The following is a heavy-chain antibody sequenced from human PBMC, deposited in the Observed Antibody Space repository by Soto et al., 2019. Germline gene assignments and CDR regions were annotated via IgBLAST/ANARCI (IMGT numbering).Heavy chain of an antibody. Sequence: VQLVASGGDLVQPGGSLRLSCAASGFTFSNYWMHWVRQGPGTGLVWFSRVNSDESSTSYADSVKGRFTISRDNAKNTLYLQMSSLRCEDTALYYCVCFECGRTAVVNAMEANCYWCHGTLVT. V-gene: IGHV3-74*01. CDR3: VCFECGRTAVVNAMEANCY. D-gene: IGHD2-21*01. J-gene: IGHJ4*01. CDR1: GFTFSNYW. CDR2: VNSDESST.